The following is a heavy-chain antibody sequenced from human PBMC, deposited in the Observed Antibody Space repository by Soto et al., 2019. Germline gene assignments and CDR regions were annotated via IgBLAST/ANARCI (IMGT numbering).Heavy chain of an antibody. CDR2: IAVNSGNT. CDR1: GYTFTNYG. Sequence: QVHLVQSGAEVKNPGASVKVSCKASGYTFTNYGISWARQAPGQGLEWMGWIAVNSGNTYSAQKVQGRLTMTTDTSTSTAYMELRSLESDDTAVYYCARATTATTYGGYWGQGTLVTVSS. V-gene: IGHV1-18*01. D-gene: IGHD4-17*01. CDR3: ARATTATTYGGY. J-gene: IGHJ4*02.